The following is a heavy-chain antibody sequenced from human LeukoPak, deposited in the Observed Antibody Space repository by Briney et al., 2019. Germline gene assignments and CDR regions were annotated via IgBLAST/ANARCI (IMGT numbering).Heavy chain of an antibody. V-gene: IGHV1-2*02. J-gene: IGHJ4*02. CDR1: GYTFTGYY. CDR2: IDPDSGGT. D-gene: IGHD2-2*02. CDR3: ARVPGPYTTSRFDF. Sequence: ASVKVSCKTSGYTFTGYYLHWVRQAPGQRPEWMGRIDPDSGGTHYGQKFQGRVTVTRDTSITTVYMGLSGLTSYDTAVYYCARVPGPYTTSRFDFWGQGTLVTVSS.